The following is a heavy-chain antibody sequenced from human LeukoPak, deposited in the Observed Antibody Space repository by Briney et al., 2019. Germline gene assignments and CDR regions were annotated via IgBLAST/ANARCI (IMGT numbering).Heavy chain of an antibody. V-gene: IGHV3-23*01. J-gene: IGHJ4*02. D-gene: IGHD2-15*01. CDR1: GFTFSNYA. CDR2: ITGSGDST. Sequence: GGSLRLSCAASGFTFSNYAMSWVRQAPGMGLEWVTTITGSGDSTYYADSVKGRFTLSRDISKNTLYLQMNSLRGEDTAVYYCAKLYCSGSRCYCIDYWGQGTLVTVSS. CDR3: AKLYCSGSRCYCIDY.